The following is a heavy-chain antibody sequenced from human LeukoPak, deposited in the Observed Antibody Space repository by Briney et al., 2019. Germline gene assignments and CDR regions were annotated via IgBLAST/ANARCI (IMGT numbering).Heavy chain of an antibody. Sequence: PGGSLRLSCAASGFTVSRSYMSWVRQAPGKGLEWASEIYSGGSTYYAASVKGRFSISRDNSKNTVYLQMNSLRVEDTAVYYCAKVRLGPAVVRGVIDYWGQGTLVTVSS. J-gene: IGHJ4*02. V-gene: IGHV3-53*01. CDR3: AKVRLGPAVVRGVIDY. CDR1: GFTVSRSY. CDR2: IYSGGST. D-gene: IGHD3-10*01.